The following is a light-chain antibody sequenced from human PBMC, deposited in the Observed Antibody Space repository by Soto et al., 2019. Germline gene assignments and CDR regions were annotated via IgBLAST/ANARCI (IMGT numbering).Light chain of an antibody. CDR2: KAS. CDR3: QQYVSIPLT. CDR1: QTISSW. V-gene: IGKV1-5*03. Sequence: DIQMTQSPSTLSGSVGDRVTITCRASQTISSWLAWYQQKPGKAPKLLIYKASTLKSGVPSRFSGSGSGTEFTLTISSLQPDDFETYYCQQYVSIPLTFGGGTKVDIK. J-gene: IGKJ4*01.